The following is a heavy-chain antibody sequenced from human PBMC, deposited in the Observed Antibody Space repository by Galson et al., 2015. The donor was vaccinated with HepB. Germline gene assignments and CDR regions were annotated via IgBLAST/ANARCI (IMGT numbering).Heavy chain of an antibody. D-gene: IGHD2-15*01. V-gene: IGHV3-30*18. J-gene: IGHJ4*02. Sequence: SLRLSCAASGFTFSSYGTHWVRQAPGKGLEWVAFFSYDGSHQYYVDSVRGRFTISRDNSKDTLYLQMNSPRIEDTAVYYCAKDRQTYCSGASCYSGFDYWGQGTLVTVSS. CDR1: GFTFSSYG. CDR2: FSYDGSHQ. CDR3: AKDRQTYCSGASCYSGFDY.